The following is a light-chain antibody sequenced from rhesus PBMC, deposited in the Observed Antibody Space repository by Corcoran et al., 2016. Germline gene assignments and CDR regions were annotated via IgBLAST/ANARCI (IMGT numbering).Light chain of an antibody. V-gene: IGKV3-24*04. CDR1: QRIGSN. J-gene: IGKJ2*01. Sequence: ETVVTQSPATLSLSPGERATLSCRASQRIGSNLAWYHQKPGQAPRLLIYDVFSRATGIPDRVRGSGSGTEFPLTISSLDPEVVGVYSCHQYNTWYTFGQGTKVKI. CDR2: DVF. CDR3: HQYNTWYT.